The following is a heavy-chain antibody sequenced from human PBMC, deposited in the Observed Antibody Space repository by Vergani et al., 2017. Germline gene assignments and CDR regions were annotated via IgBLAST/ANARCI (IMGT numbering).Heavy chain of an antibody. Sequence: QVQLQQWGAGLLKPSETLSLTCAVYGGSFSGYYWSWIRQPPGKGLEWIGEINHSGSTNYNPSLKSRVTISVDTSKNQFSLKLSSVTAADTAVYYCARFVRQPNYYDYGMDVWGQGTTVTVSS. CDR2: INHSGST. V-gene: IGHV4-34*01. CDR3: ARFVRQPNYYDYGMDV. CDR1: GGSFSGYY. D-gene: IGHD6-13*01. J-gene: IGHJ6*02.